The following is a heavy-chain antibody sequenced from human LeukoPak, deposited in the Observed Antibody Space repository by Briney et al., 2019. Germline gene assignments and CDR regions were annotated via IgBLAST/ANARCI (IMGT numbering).Heavy chain of an antibody. J-gene: IGHJ5*02. D-gene: IGHD1-26*01. CDR3: VYGGSYYVA. CDR1: GFTFSSYG. CDR2: ISGNGGST. Sequence: PGGSLRLSCAASGFTFSSYGMSWVRQAPGKGLEWVSAISGNGGSTYYADSVKGRFTISRDNSKNTLYLQMNSLRAEDTAVYYCVYGGSYYVAWGQGTLVTVSS. V-gene: IGHV3-23*01.